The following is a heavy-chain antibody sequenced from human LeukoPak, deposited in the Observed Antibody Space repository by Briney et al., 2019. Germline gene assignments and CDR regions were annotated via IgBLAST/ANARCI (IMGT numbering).Heavy chain of an antibody. J-gene: IGHJ4*02. CDR2: IKPDGNEK. V-gene: IGHV3-7*05. Sequence: GGSLRLSCAASGFIFSTYYMTWVRQAPGKGLEWVAYIKPDGNEKYYVDSVKGRFTISRDNAKNSLYLQMSSLRTDDTAIYYCARGTYWYLYWGQGTLVTVSS. CDR3: ARGTYWYLY. D-gene: IGHD1-14*01. CDR1: GFIFSTYY.